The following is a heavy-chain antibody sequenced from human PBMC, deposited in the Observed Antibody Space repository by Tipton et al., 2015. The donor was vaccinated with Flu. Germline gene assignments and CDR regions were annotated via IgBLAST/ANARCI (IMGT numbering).Heavy chain of an antibody. J-gene: IGHJ6*02. CDR2: IYYSGST. D-gene: IGHD2-21*01. Sequence: TLSLTCTVSGGSVSSGSYYWSWIRQPPGKGREWIGYIYYSGSTNYNPTLKCRVTISVDTSKNQFSLKLSSVTAADTAVYYCARGQVSPHLTYGMDVWGQGTTVTVSS. V-gene: IGHV4-61*01. CDR1: GGSVSSGSYY. CDR3: ARGQVSPHLTYGMDV.